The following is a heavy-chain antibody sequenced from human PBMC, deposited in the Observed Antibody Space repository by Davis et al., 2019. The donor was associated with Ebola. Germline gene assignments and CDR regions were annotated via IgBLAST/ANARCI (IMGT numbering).Heavy chain of an antibody. Sequence: GESLKISCAASGFTFSSYAMHWVRQAPGKGLEWVAVISYDGSNKYYADSVKGRFTISRDNSKNTLYLQMNSLRAEDTAVYYCAKAPFRETTWFDYWGQGTLVTVSS. CDR1: GFTFSSYA. CDR3: AKAPFRETTWFDY. D-gene: IGHD4-17*01. CDR2: ISYDGSNK. V-gene: IGHV3-30-3*01. J-gene: IGHJ4*02.